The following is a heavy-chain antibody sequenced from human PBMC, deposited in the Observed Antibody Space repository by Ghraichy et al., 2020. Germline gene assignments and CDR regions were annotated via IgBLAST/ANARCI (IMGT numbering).Heavy chain of an antibody. CDR3: ARYMYGDFQVHFIEY. J-gene: IGHJ4*02. V-gene: IGHV5-51*01. CDR2: IYPGDSDT. CDR1: GYRFTNAW. Sequence: GESQNISCRGYGYRFTNAWIGWVRQMPGKGLEWVGIIYPGDSDTVYSPSFQGRVTISADKSTSTAYLQWTSLKASDTAMYYCARYMYGDFQVHFIEYWGQGTLVSVSS. D-gene: IGHD4-17*01.